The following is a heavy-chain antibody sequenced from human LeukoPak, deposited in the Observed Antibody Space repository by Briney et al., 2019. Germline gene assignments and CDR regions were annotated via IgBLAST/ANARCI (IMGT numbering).Heavy chain of an antibody. CDR3: ARDYYDSSGYYPAG. D-gene: IGHD3-22*01. CDR1: GGSISSYY. J-gene: IGHJ4*02. V-gene: IGHV4-4*07. CDR2: IYTSGST. Sequence: SETLSLTCTVSGGSISSYYWSWIRQPPGKGLEWIGRIYTSGSTNYNPSLKSRVTMSVDTSKNQFSLKLSSVTAADTAVYYCARDYYDSSGYYPAGWGQGTLVTVSS.